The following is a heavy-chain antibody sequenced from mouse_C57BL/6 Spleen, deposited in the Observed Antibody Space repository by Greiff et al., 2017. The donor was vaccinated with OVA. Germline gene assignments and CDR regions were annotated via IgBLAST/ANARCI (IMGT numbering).Heavy chain of an antibody. V-gene: IGHV5-17*01. CDR1: GFTFSDYG. J-gene: IGHJ3*01. CDR2: ISSGSSTI. Sequence: EVHLVESGGGLVKPGGSLKLSCAASGFTFSDYGMHWVRQAPEKGLEWVAYISSGSSTIYYADTVKGRFTIARDNAKNTLFLQMTSLRSEDTAMCYCARGPPFAYWGQGTLVTVSA. CDR3: ARGPPFAY.